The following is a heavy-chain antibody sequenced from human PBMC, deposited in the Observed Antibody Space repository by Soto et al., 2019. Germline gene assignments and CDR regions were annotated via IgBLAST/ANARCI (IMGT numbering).Heavy chain of an antibody. CDR2: IWYDGSNK. CDR1: GFTFSSYG. Sequence: GGSLRLSCAASGFTFSSYGMHWVRRAPGKGPEWVAVIWYDGSNKYYADSVKGRFTISRDNSKNTLYLQMNSLRAEDTAVYYCARDRVSGSYRDYFDYWGQGTLVTAPQ. CDR3: ARDRVSGSYRDYFDY. D-gene: IGHD1-26*01. J-gene: IGHJ4*02. V-gene: IGHV3-33*01.